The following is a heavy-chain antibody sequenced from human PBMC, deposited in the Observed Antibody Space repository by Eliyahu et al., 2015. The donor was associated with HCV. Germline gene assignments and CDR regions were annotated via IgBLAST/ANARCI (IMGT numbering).Heavy chain of an antibody. CDR2: IXPDGRT. D-gene: IGHD5-12*01. CDR1: DGFISGADYY. V-gene: IGHV4-30-4*01. J-gene: IGHJ4*02. Sequence: QVQLQESGPGLVKPSQTLFLTCTVSDGFISGADYYWSWIRQPSGKGLEWIGYIXPDGRTFYNPALESRVTISVDTSKNQFSLKVTSLSAADTAVYFCARDIPGYGDYDHFDSWGQGTPVTVSS. CDR3: ARDIPGYGDYDHFDS.